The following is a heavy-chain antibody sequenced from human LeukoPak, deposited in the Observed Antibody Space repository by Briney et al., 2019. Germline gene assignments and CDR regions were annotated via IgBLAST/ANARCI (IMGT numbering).Heavy chain of an antibody. CDR1: GGSISSYY. V-gene: IGHV4-59*12. J-gene: IGHJ6*02. CDR3: ARGRRGFGYGMDV. CDR2: IYSSGST. D-gene: IGHD3-10*01. Sequence: SSETLSLTCTVSGGSISSYYWSWIRQPPGKELEYIGYIYSSGSTNYNPSLKSRVTISVDTSKNQFSLKLNSVTAADTAVFYCARGRRGFGYGMDVWGQGTTVTVSS.